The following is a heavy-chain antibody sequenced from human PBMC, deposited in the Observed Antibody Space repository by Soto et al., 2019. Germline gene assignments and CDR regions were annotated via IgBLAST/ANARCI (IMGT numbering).Heavy chain of an antibody. CDR3: ARWEQPLFDY. V-gene: IGHV3-30-3*01. Sequence: QVQLVESGGGVVQPGRSLRLSCAASGFTVSAYTMHWVRQAPGKGLEWVAVISSDGNHKYYTDSVKGRFTISRDTSTNTLYLQMNSLRAEDRAVYCCARWEQPLFDYWGQGTLVTVSS. CDR2: ISSDGNHK. CDR1: GFTVSAYT. J-gene: IGHJ4*02. D-gene: IGHD1-26*01.